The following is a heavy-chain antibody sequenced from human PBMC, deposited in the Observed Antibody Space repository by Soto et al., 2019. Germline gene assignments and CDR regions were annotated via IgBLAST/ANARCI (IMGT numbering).Heavy chain of an antibody. V-gene: IGHV4-28*01. CDR1: GYSISSSNW. D-gene: IGHD3-10*01. J-gene: IGHJ4*02. CDR2: IYYSGTT. CDR3: ARRYGWLYFDY. Sequence: SETLSLTCAVSGYSISSSNWWGWIRQPPGKGLEWIGYIYYSGTTYYNPSLKSRVTMSVDTSKNQFSLKLTSVTAVDTAVYYCARRYGWLYFDYWGQGSLVTVSS.